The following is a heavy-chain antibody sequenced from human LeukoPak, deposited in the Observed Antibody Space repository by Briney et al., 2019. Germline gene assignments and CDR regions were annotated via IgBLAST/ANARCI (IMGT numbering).Heavy chain of an antibody. J-gene: IGHJ5*02. D-gene: IGHD2-2*01. CDR2: INRSGST. V-gene: IGHV4-34*01. Sequence: SETLSLTCAVYGGSFSGYYWSWIRQPPGKGLEWIGEINRSGSTIYNPSLKSRVTISVDTSKNQFSLKLSSVTAADTAVYYCARDIVVVPAAIRRVRWFDPWGQGTLVTVSS. CDR1: GGSFSGYY. CDR3: ARDIVVVPAAIRRVRWFDP.